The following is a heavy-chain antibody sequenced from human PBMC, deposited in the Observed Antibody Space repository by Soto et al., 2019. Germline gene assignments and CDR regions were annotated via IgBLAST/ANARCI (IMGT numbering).Heavy chain of an antibody. Sequence: QVQLQESGPGLVKPSQTLSLTCTVSGGSFSSANYYWRWIRQPPGKVLEWIGHIYESGSTYYNPSLGDQPTISIDTYKTQLFLNLNTVTAAHTAVYYCARGRIWTGPELTRRDYLDYWGQGTLVTVSS. CDR1: GGSFSSANYY. D-gene: IGHD3-9*01. CDR2: IYESGST. CDR3: ARGRIWTGPELTRRDYLDY. V-gene: IGHV4-30-4*01. J-gene: IGHJ4*02.